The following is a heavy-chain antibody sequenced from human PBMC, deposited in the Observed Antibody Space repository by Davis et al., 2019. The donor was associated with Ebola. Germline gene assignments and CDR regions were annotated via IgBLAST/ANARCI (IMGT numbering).Heavy chain of an antibody. V-gene: IGHV3-30*03. Sequence: GESLKISCAVSGFTFSSFGMHWVRQAPGKGLAWVASVSFDGSNKYYGDSVKGRFSISRDNSKNTLYLQMNSLRPEDTAVYYCAPGCSGGNCYDCPKKFDYWGQGTLVTVSS. CDR2: VSFDGSNK. D-gene: IGHD2-15*01. CDR3: APGCSGGNCYDCPKKFDY. J-gene: IGHJ4*02. CDR1: GFTFSSFG.